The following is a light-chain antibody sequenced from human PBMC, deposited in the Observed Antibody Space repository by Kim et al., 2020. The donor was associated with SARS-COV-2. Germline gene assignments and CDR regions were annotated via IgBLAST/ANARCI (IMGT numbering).Light chain of an antibody. CDR2: EDN. CDR3: RSYDSSNPVV. CDR1: SGSIASNY. J-gene: IGLJ2*01. V-gene: IGLV6-57*03. Sequence: KTVTISCDRSSGSIASNYVQWYQLRPGSAPTTVIYEDNQRPSGVPDRFSGSIDSSSNSASLTISGLKTEDEADYYCRSYDSSNPVVFGGGTQLTVL.